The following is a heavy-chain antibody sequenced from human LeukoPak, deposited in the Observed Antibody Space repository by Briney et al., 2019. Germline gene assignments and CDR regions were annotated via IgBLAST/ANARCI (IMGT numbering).Heavy chain of an antibody. V-gene: IGHV4-34*01. CDR1: GGSFSGYY. CDR3: ARGANVRINY. Sequence: PSETLSLTCAVSGGSFSGYYWSWIRQPPGKGLEWIGEINHSGSTNYNPSLKSRVTISVDTSKNQFSLKLSSVTAADTAVYYFARGANVRINYWGQGTLVTVSS. J-gene: IGHJ4*02. CDR2: INHSGST. D-gene: IGHD1-1*01.